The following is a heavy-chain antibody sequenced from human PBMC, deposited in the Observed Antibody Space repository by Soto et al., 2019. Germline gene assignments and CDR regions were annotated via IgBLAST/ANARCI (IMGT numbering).Heavy chain of an antibody. CDR2: ISPYNGNT. J-gene: IGHJ4*02. D-gene: IGHD3-9*01. Sequence: ASGKVSCKASGYTFTGYYMHWVRQAPGQGLEWMGWISPYNGNTNYAQKLQGRVTMTTDTSISTAYMELRSLRSDDTAVYYCARYFDWLYGYFDYWGQGTLVTVSS. V-gene: IGHV1-2*02. CDR1: GYTFTGYY. CDR3: ARYFDWLYGYFDY.